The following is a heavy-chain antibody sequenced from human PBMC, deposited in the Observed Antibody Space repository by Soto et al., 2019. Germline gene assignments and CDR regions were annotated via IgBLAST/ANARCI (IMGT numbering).Heavy chain of an antibody. CDR1: GFGFSDYS. CDR2: ISGPSSTI. Sequence: PGGSLRLSCAASGFGFSDYSMNWVRQAPGKGLEWVSYISGPSSTIYYADSVKGRFTISRDNAENSLFMQMNSLRAEDTAVYYCARDTSRDYHYYMDVWGTGTTVTVSS. J-gene: IGHJ6*03. CDR3: ARDTSRDYHYYMDV. V-gene: IGHV3-48*01.